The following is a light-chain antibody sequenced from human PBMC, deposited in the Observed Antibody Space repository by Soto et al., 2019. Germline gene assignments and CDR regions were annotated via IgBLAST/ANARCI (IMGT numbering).Light chain of an antibody. CDR3: SSYTSSTARVV. Sequence: QSALTQPASVSGSPGQSITISCTGTSSDVGGYNYVSWYQQHPDKAPRLMIYDVSNRPSGVSNRFSGTKSDNTASLTISGLQAEHEADYYCSSYTSSTARVVFGGGTKVTVL. CDR2: DVS. CDR1: SSDVGGYNY. J-gene: IGLJ2*01. V-gene: IGLV2-14*03.